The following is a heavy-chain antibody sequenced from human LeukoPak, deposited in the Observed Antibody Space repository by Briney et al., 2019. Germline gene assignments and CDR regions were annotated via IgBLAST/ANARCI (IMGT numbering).Heavy chain of an antibody. Sequence: ASVKVSCKVSGYTLTELSIHWVRQAPGKGLEWMGGFDSEDGETIYAQKFQGRVTMTEDTSTDTAYMELSSLRSEDTAVYYCATLTMVRGVRSDYWGQGTLVTVSS. V-gene: IGHV1-24*01. CDR1: GYTLTELS. CDR2: FDSEDGET. D-gene: IGHD3-10*01. CDR3: ATLTMVRGVRSDY. J-gene: IGHJ4*02.